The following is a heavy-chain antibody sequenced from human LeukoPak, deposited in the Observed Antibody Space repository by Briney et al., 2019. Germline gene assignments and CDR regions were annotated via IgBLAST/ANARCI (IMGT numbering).Heavy chain of an antibody. D-gene: IGHD6-13*01. CDR1: GGSISSGGSY. J-gene: IGHJ4*02. CDR3: ARVLAAAEFDY. Sequence: SETLSLTCTVSGGSISSGGSYWSWIRQHPGKGLEWIGYIYYSGSTYYNPSLKSRVTISVDTSKNQFSLKLSSVTAADTAVYYCARVLAAAEFDYWGQGTLVTVSS. CDR2: IYYSGST. V-gene: IGHV4-31*03.